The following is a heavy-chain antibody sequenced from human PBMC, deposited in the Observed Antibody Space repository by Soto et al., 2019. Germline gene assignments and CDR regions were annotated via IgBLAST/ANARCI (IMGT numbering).Heavy chain of an antibody. Sequence: QVQLVESGGGVVQPGRSLRLSCAASGFTFSSYAMHWVRQAPGKGLEWVAVISYDGSNKYYADSVKGRFTISRDNSKNTLYLQMNSLRAADTAVYYCARGNSGWYDGYWYFDLWGRGTLVTVSS. D-gene: IGHD6-19*01. CDR1: GFTFSSYA. J-gene: IGHJ2*01. CDR2: ISYDGSNK. CDR3: ARGNSGWYDGYWYFDL. V-gene: IGHV3-30-3*01.